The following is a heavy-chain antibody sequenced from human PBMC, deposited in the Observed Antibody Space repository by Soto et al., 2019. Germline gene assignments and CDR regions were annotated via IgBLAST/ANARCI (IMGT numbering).Heavy chain of an antibody. J-gene: IGHJ4*02. CDR2: IIPILGIA. D-gene: IGHD2-15*01. V-gene: IGHV1-69*04. CDR3: ARDECSGGSCYSRYFDY. CDR1: GGTFSSYT. Sequence: GASVKVSCKASGGTFSSYTISWVRQAPGQGLEWMGRIIPILGIANYAQKFQGRVTITADKSTSTAYMELSSLRSEDTAVYYCARDECSGGSCYSRYFDYWGQGNLVTVS.